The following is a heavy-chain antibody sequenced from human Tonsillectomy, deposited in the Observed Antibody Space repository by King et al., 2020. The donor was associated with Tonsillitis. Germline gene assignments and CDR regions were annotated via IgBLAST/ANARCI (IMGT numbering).Heavy chain of an antibody. V-gene: IGHV6-1*01. D-gene: IGHD6-13*01. CDR1: GDSVSSNSAA. CDR2: TYHRSKWYN. CDR3: AREGSSSQTTFFSGAYYFDY. J-gene: IGHJ4*02. Sequence: VQLQQSGPGLVKPSQTLSLTCAISGDSVSSNSAAWNWIRQSPSRGLEWLGRTYHRSKWYNDYAVSVKSRITINPDTSKNQFSLQLNSVIPEDTAVYYCAREGSSSQTTFFSGAYYFDYWGQGTLVTVSS.